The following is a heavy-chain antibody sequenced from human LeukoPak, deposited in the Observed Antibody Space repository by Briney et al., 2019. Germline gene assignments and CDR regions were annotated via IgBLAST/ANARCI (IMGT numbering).Heavy chain of an antibody. J-gene: IGHJ4*02. D-gene: IGHD6-13*01. Sequence: ASVKVPCKASGYTFTSYGISWGRQAPGQGLEWMGWISAYNGNTNYAQKLQGRVTMTTDTSTSTAYMELRSLRPDDTAVYYCARDLRSSSWNYWGQGTLVTVSS. CDR3: ARDLRSSSWNY. V-gene: IGHV1-18*01. CDR2: ISAYNGNT. CDR1: GYTFTSYG.